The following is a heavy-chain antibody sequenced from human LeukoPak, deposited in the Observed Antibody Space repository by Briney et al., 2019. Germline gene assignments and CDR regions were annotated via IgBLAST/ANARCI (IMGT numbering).Heavy chain of an antibody. CDR1: GYTFTDYY. Sequence: ASVKVSCKASGYTFTDYYMHWVRQAPGQGLEWMGWINPNSGGTDYARNFQGRVTMTRDTSISTVYMELSRLTSDDTAVYYCARDRSRYFDHWGQGTLLTVSP. CDR2: INPNSGGT. V-gene: IGHV1-2*02. D-gene: IGHD1-26*01. J-gene: IGHJ4*02. CDR3: ARDRSRYFDH.